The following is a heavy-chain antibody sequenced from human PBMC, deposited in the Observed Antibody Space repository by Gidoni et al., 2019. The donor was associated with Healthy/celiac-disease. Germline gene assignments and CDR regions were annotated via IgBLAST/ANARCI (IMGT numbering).Heavy chain of an antibody. Sequence: QVQLQESGPGLVKPSQTLSLTCPVSGGSISSGSYYWSWIRQPAGKGLEWIGRIYTSGSTNYNPSLKSRVTISVDTSKNQFSLKLSSVTAADTAVYYCARGDSFPDYYYGMDVWGQGTTVTVSS. CDR3: ARGDSFPDYYYGMDV. CDR1: GGSISSGSYY. CDR2: IYTSGST. D-gene: IGHD2-21*01. V-gene: IGHV4-61*02. J-gene: IGHJ6*02.